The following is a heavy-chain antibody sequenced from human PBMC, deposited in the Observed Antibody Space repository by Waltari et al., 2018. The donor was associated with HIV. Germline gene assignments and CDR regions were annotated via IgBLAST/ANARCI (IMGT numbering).Heavy chain of an antibody. CDR1: GFTFSLFW. CDR3: ARMGLMMYAIGAFDI. Sequence: EVQLVESGGGLVQHGGSLRLSCAASGFTFSLFWMSWVRQAPGKGLEWVANIKQDGSEKHYVDSVKGRFTISRDNAKKSLYLQMNSLRAEDTAVYYCARMGLMMYAIGAFDIWGQGTMVTVSS. D-gene: IGHD2-8*01. V-gene: IGHV3-7*01. CDR2: IKQDGSEK. J-gene: IGHJ3*02.